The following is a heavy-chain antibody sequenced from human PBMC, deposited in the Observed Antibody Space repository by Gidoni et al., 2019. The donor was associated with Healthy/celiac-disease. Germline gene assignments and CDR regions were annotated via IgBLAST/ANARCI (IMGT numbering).Heavy chain of an antibody. D-gene: IGHD3-22*01. V-gene: IGHV3-74*01. CDR2: INSDGSST. J-gene: IGHJ5*02. CDR1: GFTFSSYC. CDR3: ARTRSLYDSPPNWFDP. Sequence: EVQLVESGGGLVQPGGSLRLSCAASGFTFSSYCMHWVRQAPGKGLVWVSRINSDGSSTSYADSVKGRFTISRDNAKNTLYLQMNSLRAEDMAVYYCARTRSLYDSPPNWFDPWGQGTLVTVSS.